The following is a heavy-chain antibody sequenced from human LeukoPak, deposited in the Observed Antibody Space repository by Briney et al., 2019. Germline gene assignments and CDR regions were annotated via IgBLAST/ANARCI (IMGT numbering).Heavy chain of an antibody. Sequence: GASVKVSCKASGYTFTGYYMHWVRQAPGQGLEWMGWINPNSGGTNYAQKFQGRVTMTRDTSISTAYMELSRLRSDDTAVYYCARAVTPWRFVVVALRFAFDIWGQGTMVTVSS. J-gene: IGHJ3*02. D-gene: IGHD2-21*01. CDR3: ARAVTPWRFVVVALRFAFDI. CDR2: INPNSGGT. V-gene: IGHV1-2*02. CDR1: GYTFTGYY.